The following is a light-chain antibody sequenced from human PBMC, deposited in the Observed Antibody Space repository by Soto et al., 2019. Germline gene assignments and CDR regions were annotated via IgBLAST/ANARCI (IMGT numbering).Light chain of an antibody. CDR1: NIGSKS. V-gene: IGLV3-21*04. J-gene: IGLJ2*01. Sequence: SYELTQPPSVSVAPGKTARITCGGNNIGSKSVHWYQQKPGQAPVLVIYYDSDRPSGIPERFSGYNSGNTATLTISRVEAGDEADYYCQVWDSSSDHPFVVFCGGTKLTVL. CDR2: YDS. CDR3: QVWDSSSDHPFVV.